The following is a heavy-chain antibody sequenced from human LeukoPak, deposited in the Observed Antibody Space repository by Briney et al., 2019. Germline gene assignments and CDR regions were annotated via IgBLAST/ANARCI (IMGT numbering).Heavy chain of an antibody. CDR3: TRQALSGPFGDAYYYGMDV. J-gene: IGHJ6*04. Sequence: PGGSLRLSCAASGFSFSGSAMHWVRQASGKGLGWVGRIRSKVNSYATTYAASVKGRFTISRDDSKNTAYLQMNSLKTEDTAVYYCTRQALSGPFGDAYYYGMDVWGKGTTVTVSS. CDR2: IRSKVNSYAT. D-gene: IGHD3-10*01. CDR1: GFSFSGSA. V-gene: IGHV3-73*01.